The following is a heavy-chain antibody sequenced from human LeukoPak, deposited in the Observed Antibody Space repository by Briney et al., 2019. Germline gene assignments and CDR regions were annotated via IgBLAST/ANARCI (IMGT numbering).Heavy chain of an antibody. Sequence: SETLSLTCAVYGGSFSTYYWSWIRQPPGKGLEWIGEINHSRSTNYNPSLKSRVTMSVDTSKNQFSLKLSSVTAADTAVYYCARDSSGYTTDYWGQGTLVTVSS. CDR2: INHSRST. J-gene: IGHJ4*02. CDR1: GGSFSTYY. CDR3: ARDSSGYTTDY. V-gene: IGHV4-34*01. D-gene: IGHD3-22*01.